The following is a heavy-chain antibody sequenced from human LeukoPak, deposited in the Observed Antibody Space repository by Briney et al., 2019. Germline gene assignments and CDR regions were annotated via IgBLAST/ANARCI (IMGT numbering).Heavy chain of an antibody. CDR1: GFTFSSYA. V-gene: IGHV3-30-3*01. J-gene: IGHJ4*02. CDR2: ISYDGSNK. D-gene: IGHD3-16*01. Sequence: GGSLRLSCAASGFTFSSYAMHWVRQAPGKGLEWVAVISYDGSNKYYADSVKGRFTISRDNSKNTLYLQMNSLRAEDTAVYYCQGGLLNYWGQGTLVTVSS. CDR3: QGGLLNY.